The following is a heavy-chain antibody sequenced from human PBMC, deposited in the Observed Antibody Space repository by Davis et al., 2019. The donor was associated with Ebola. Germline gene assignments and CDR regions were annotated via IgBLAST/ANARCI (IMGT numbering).Heavy chain of an antibody. CDR1: GGTFSSYA. Sequence: SVKVSCKASGGTFSSYAISWVRQAPGQGLEWMGGIIPILGIANYAQKFQGRVTITADESTSTAYMELSSLRSEDTAVYYCASEIWSGYYRTDYYYYMDVWGKGTTVTVSS. J-gene: IGHJ6*03. V-gene: IGHV1-69*10. CDR2: IIPILGIA. D-gene: IGHD3-3*01. CDR3: ASEIWSGYYRTDYYYYMDV.